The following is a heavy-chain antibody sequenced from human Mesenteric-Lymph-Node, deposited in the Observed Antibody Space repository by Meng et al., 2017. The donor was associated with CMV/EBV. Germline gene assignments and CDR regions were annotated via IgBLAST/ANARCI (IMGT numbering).Heavy chain of an antibody. CDR1: RDSVSTNSAA. Sequence: ISRDSVSTNSAAWNWIRQSPSRGLEWLGRTYYRSKWYYDYAVSVKSRITINPDTSKNQFSLQLNSVTPEDTAVYYCARASSGWYGHWGQGTLVTVSS. D-gene: IGHD6-19*01. CDR3: ARASSGWYGH. V-gene: IGHV6-1*01. J-gene: IGHJ4*02. CDR2: TYYRSKWYY.